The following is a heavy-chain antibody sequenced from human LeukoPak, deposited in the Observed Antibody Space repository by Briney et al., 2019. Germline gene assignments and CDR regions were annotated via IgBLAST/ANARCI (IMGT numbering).Heavy chain of an antibody. J-gene: IGHJ4*02. CDR1: GYTFTGYY. CDR3: TRETGSYYGNDY. Sequence: ASVKVSCTASGYTFTGYYMHWVRQPPGQGLEWMGRINPNNGATNYAQKLQGRVTITGDTSISTAYMELSTLRSDDTAVYYCTRETGSYYGNDYWGQGTLVTVSS. V-gene: IGHV1-2*06. D-gene: IGHD1-26*01. CDR2: INPNNGAT.